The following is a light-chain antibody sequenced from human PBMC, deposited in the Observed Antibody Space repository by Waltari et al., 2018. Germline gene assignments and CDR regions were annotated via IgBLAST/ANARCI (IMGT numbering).Light chain of an antibody. J-gene: IGKJ2*01. V-gene: IGKV4-1*01. CDR2: WAS. CDR3: QQYYITPRT. Sequence: DLVMTQSPDSLAVSLGERATINCKSRQSLLYSSSNKKYLAWYQQRPGQPPKLLIYWASTRESGVPDRFSGSASGTDFTLTISSLQAEDVAVYYCQQYYITPRTFGQGTKLEIK. CDR1: QSLLYSSSNKKY.